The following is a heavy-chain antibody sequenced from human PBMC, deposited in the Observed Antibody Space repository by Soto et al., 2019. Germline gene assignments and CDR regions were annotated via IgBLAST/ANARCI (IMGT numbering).Heavy chain of an antibody. J-gene: IGHJ4*02. CDR2: ITSGNTI. D-gene: IGHD3-16*01. CDR3: AGRYDYGDY. CDR1: GFTFSSYS. Sequence: EVQLMESGGGLVQPGGSLRLSCAASGFTFSSYSMNWVRQAPGKGLEWVSCITSGNTIYYADSVKGRFTISRDNAKNSLFLQMNSLRDEDTAVYYCAGRYDYGDYWGQGTLVTVSS. V-gene: IGHV3-48*02.